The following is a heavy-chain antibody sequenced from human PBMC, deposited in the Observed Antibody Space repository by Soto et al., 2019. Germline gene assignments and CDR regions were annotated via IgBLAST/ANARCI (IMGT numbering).Heavy chain of an antibody. CDR1: AGSIGSSSFY. V-gene: IGHV4-39*01. CDR2: IFHTGYT. Sequence: SETLSLTCIVSAGSIGSSSFYWGWIRQPPAKGLEWIGSIFHTGYTKDNASLKTRVTLSVDTANNLLSLRLSSVTAADTTVYYSVRHQRVCAFPPELCFGYWGQGAL. J-gene: IGHJ4*02. D-gene: IGHD1-26*01. CDR3: VRHQRVCAFPPELCFGY.